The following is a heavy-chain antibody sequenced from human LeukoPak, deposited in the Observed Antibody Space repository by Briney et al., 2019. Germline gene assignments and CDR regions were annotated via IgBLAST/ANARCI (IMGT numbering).Heavy chain of an antibody. CDR2: ISPGGPT. V-gene: IGHV3-23*01. J-gene: IGHJ4*02. D-gene: IGHD5-12*01. CDR3: AKDGAWLRFDD. CDR1: GFPFSSHG. Sequence: GGSLRLSCAGSGFPFSSHGMNWVRQAPGKGLEWVSGISPGGPTYYADSVKGRFTISRDDSKNTPYLQMRNLRADDTAVYYCAKDGAWLRFDDWGQGILVTVSS.